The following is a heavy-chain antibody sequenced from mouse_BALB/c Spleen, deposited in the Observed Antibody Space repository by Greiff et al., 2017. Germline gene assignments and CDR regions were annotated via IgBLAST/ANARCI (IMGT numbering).Heavy chain of an antibody. V-gene: IGHV2-9*02. Sequence: VQVVESGPGLVAPSQSLSITCTVSGFSLTSYGVHWVRQPPGKGLEWLGVIWAGGSTNYNSALMSRLSISKDNSKSQVFLKMNSLQTDDTAMYYCARDRGYDAPMDYWGQGTSVTVSS. CDR2: IWAGGST. CDR1: GFSLTSYG. D-gene: IGHD2-14*01. J-gene: IGHJ4*01. CDR3: ARDRGYDAPMDY.